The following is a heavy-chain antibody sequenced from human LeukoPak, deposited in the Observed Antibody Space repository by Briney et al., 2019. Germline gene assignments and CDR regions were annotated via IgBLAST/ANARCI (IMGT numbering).Heavy chain of an antibody. CDR3: ARVVKDIDY. D-gene: IGHD2/OR15-2a*01. V-gene: IGHV3-48*02. J-gene: IGHJ4*02. CDR1: GFTFSIYS. CDR2: ISDSSSTK. Sequence: GGSLRLSCAASGFTFSIYSMNWVRQAPGKGLEWVSYISDSSSTKYYADSVRGRFTISRDNAKNSLYLQMNSLRDEDTAVYYCARVVKDIDYWGQGTLVTVSS.